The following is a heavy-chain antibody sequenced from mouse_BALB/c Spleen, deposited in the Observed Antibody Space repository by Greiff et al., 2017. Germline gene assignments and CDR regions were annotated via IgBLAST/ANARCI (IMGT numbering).Heavy chain of an antibody. D-gene: IGHD3-2*01. V-gene: IGHV5-17*02. CDR2: ISSGSSTI. Sequence: EVQRVESGGGLVQPGGSRKLSCAASGFTFSSFGMHWVRQAPEKGLEWVAYISSGSSTIYYADTVKGRFTISRDNPKNTLFLQMTSLRSEDTAMYYCACDSSGYYFDYWGQGTTLTVSS. J-gene: IGHJ2*01. CDR3: ACDSSGYYFDY. CDR1: GFTFSSFG.